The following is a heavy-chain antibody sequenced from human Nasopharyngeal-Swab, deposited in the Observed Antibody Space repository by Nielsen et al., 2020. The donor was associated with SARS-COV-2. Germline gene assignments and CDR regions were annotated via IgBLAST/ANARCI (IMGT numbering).Heavy chain of an antibody. Sequence: GGSLRLSCAASGFTFSSYWMSWVRQAPGKGLEWVANIKQDGSEKYYVDSVKGRFTISRDNAKNSLYLQMNSLRAEDTAVYYCARDRYYGTTALDAFDIWGQGTMVTVSS. CDR2: IKQDGSEK. D-gene: IGHD3-16*01. J-gene: IGHJ3*02. CDR1: GFTFSSYW. CDR3: ARDRYYGTTALDAFDI. V-gene: IGHV3-7*01.